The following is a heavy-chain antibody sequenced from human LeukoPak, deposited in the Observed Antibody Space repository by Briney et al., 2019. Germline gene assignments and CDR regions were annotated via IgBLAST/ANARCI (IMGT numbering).Heavy chain of an antibody. J-gene: IGHJ4*02. CDR3: AGSTKTRYCSSTSCYTWYYFDY. V-gene: IGHV1-69*05. CDR1: GGTFSSYA. D-gene: IGHD2-2*02. Sequence: GASVKVSCKASGGTFSSYAIIWVRQAPGQGLEWMGGIIPIFGTANYAQKFQGRVTITTDESTSTAYMELSSLRSEDTAVYYCAGSTKTRYCSSTSCYTWYYFDYWGQGTLVTASS. CDR2: IIPIFGTA.